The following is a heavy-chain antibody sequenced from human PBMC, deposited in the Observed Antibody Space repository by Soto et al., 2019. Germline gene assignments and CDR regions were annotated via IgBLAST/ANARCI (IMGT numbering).Heavy chain of an antibody. Sequence: ASVKVSCKASGYTFTSYDINWVRRATGQGLEWMGWMNPNSGNTGYAQKFQGRVTMTRNTSISTAYMELSSLRSEDTAVYYCARGVTKSTIFRVVIITAFEIRGPGTMVTLSS. J-gene: IGHJ3*02. CDR1: GYTFTSYD. V-gene: IGHV1-8*01. D-gene: IGHD3-3*01. CDR2: MNPNSGNT. CDR3: ARGVTKSTIFRVVIITAFEI.